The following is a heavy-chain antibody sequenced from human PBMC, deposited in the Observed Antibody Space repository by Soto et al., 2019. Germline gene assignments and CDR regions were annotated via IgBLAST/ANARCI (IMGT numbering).Heavy chain of an antibody. CDR2: ISPNTGNI. CDR1: GYTFTRNG. CDR3: ARDWSAGSGYDSSGPYDY. D-gene: IGHD3-22*01. Sequence: ASVKVSCKTSGYTFTRNGISWVRQAPGQGLEWMGWISPNTGNIKYAQKLQGRVIMTTDTSTSTAYMELRSLRSDDTAVYYCARDWSAGSGYDSSGPYDYWGQGTLVTVSS. J-gene: IGHJ4*02. V-gene: IGHV1-18*01.